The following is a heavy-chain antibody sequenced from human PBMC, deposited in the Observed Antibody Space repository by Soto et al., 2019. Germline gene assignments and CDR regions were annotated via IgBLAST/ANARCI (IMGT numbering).Heavy chain of an antibody. Sequence: GGSLRLSCAASGFTFSTYTMNWVRQAPGKGLEWVSFISGSSSYIYYADSVKGRFTISRDDAKKSLYPQMNSLRAEDTAVYYCARADSSGYYPGFFDYWGQGTQVTVSS. CDR2: ISGSSSYI. J-gene: IGHJ4*02. V-gene: IGHV3-21*01. D-gene: IGHD3-22*01. CDR1: GFTFSTYT. CDR3: ARADSSGYYPGFFDY.